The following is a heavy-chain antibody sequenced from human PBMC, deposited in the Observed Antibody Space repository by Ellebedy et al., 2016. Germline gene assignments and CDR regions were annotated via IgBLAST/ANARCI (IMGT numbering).Heavy chain of an antibody. CDR1: GFTFSSYG. Sequence: GESLKISXAASGFTFSSYGMHWVRQAPGKGLEWVAVIWYDGSNKYYADSVKGRFTISRDNSKNSLYLQMNSLRAEDTAVYYCAREGGYSLGDAFDIWGRGTVVTVSS. D-gene: IGHD2-15*01. V-gene: IGHV3-33*01. J-gene: IGHJ3*02. CDR2: IWYDGSNK. CDR3: AREGGYSLGDAFDI.